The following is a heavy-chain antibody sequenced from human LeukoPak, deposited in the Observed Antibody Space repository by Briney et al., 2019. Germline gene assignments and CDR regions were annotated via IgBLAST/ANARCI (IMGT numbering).Heavy chain of an antibody. D-gene: IGHD4-17*01. CDR3: ARDQRGPHGDSPNYY. V-gene: IGHV1-2*02. CDR2: INPKSGGT. CDR1: GYTFTGYS. J-gene: IGHJ4*02. Sequence: ASVKVSCKASGYTFTGYSMHWVRQAPGQGLEWVGWINPKSGGTKFAQKFQGRVTMTRGTSIRTAYTDLRRLRSDAPAVYYRARDQRGPHGDSPNYYWGQGTLVTVSP.